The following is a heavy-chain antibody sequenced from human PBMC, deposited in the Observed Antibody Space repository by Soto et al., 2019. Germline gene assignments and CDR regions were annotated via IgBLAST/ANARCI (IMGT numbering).Heavy chain of an antibody. Sequence: QVQLQQWGAGLLKPSETLSLTCAVYGGSFSGYYWSWIRQPPGKGLEWIGEINHSGSTNYNPSLKRRVTISVDTSQNQFYLKLRYVTAAETAVYYCARGPARYDFWSPGLDYWGQGTLVTVSS. CDR2: INHSGST. V-gene: IGHV4-34*01. CDR1: GGSFSGYY. CDR3: ARGPARYDFWSPGLDY. D-gene: IGHD3-3*01. J-gene: IGHJ4*02.